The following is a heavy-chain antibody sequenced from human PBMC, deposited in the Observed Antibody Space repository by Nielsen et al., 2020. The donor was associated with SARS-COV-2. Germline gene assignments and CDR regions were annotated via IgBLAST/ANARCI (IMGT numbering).Heavy chain of an antibody. V-gene: IGHV3-23*01. CDR1: GFTFSSYA. D-gene: IGHD3-10*01. CDR2: ISGSGGST. Sequence: GESLKISCAASGFTFSSYAMSWVRQAPGKGLEWVSAISGSGGSTYYADSVKGRFTISRDNSKNTLYLQMNSLRAEDTAVYYCAREGSAMVRGVIVDAFDIWGQGTMVTVSS. J-gene: IGHJ3*02. CDR3: AREGSAMVRGVIVDAFDI.